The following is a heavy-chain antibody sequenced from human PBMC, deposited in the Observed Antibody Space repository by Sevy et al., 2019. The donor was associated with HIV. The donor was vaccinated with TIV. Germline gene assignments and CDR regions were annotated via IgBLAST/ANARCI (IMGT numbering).Heavy chain of an antibody. Sequence: ASVKVTCKASGYTFTSYGISWVRQAPGQGLEWMGCISAYNGNTNYAQKLQGRVTMTTDTSTSTAYMELRSLRSDDTAVYYCARDGIAAAGTRYFDYWGQGTLVTVSS. CDR3: ARDGIAAAGTRYFDY. D-gene: IGHD6-13*01. V-gene: IGHV1-18*01. J-gene: IGHJ4*02. CDR1: GYTFTSYG. CDR2: ISAYNGNT.